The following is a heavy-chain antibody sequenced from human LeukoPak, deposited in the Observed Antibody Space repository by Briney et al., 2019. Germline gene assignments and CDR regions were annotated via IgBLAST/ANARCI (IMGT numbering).Heavy chain of an antibody. Sequence: SETLSLTCTASGGSISTYYWSWIRQPPGKGLEWIAYVFYSGRTSYNPSLKSRVTISVDTSKNQFSLKLSSVAAADTAVYYCARLGNWFDAFDIWGQGTMVTVSS. J-gene: IGHJ3*02. D-gene: IGHD1-20*01. CDR2: VFYSGRT. CDR1: GGSISTYY. V-gene: IGHV4-59*01. CDR3: ARLGNWFDAFDI.